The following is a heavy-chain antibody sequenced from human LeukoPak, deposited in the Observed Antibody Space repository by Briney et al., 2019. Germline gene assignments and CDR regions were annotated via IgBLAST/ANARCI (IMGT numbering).Heavy chain of an antibody. CDR2: IRTTRGITRV. CDR1: GFTFTDCP. V-gene: IGHV3-48*02. CDR3: ARDYDWAFDY. Sequence: GGSLRLSYAVSGFTFTDCPMNWVRQAAGKGLEWISHIRTTRGITRVYYADSVSGRFTISRDDANHLVFLQMDSLRDDDTAVYYCARDYDWAFDYWGQGSLVTVSS. J-gene: IGHJ4*02. D-gene: IGHD1-1*01.